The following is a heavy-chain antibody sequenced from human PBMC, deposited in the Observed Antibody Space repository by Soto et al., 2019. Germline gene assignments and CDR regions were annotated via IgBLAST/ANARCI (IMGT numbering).Heavy chain of an antibody. J-gene: IGHJ6*03. CDR1: GCSISNYY. CDR3: ARIYCSTSNCNYYYYMDV. D-gene: IGHD2-2*01. V-gene: IGHV4-59*01. Sequence: PSETLSLTCTVSGCSISNYYWSWIRQPPGKGLEWIGYIYYSGSTNYNPSLKSRVTISLDTSKNQFSLKLSSVTAADTAVYYCARIYCSTSNCNYYYYMDVWGKGTTVTVSS. CDR2: IYYSGST.